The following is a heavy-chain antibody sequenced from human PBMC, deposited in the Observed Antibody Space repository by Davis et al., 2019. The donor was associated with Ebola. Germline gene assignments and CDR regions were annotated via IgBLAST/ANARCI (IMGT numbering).Heavy chain of an antibody. CDR3: ARGVRFWEWLVPYYFDS. Sequence: GESLKISCAASGFTFSNYVMHWVRQAPGKGLDWLTVIWYDGSHAYYADSVKDRFIISRDNSKNMLYLQMNSLTDEDTAVYYCARGVRFWEWLVPYYFDSWGQGTLVTVSS. J-gene: IGHJ4*02. D-gene: IGHD3-3*01. CDR2: IWYDGSHA. CDR1: GFTFSNYV. V-gene: IGHV3-33*01.